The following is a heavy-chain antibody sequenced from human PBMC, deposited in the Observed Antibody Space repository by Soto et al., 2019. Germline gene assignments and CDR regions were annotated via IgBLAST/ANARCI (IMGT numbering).Heavy chain of an antibody. D-gene: IGHD2-2*01. CDR3: ARGRGCSTGCHNFDY. CDR1: GFTFISYW. V-gene: IGHV3-7*01. J-gene: IGHJ4*02. CDR2: IKQDGSEK. Sequence: EVQLVESGGGLVQPGGSLRLSCAASGFTFISYWMGWVGQAPGKGLEWVANIKQDGSEKYYVDSVKGRFTISRDNAKNSLYLQMNSLRAEDTAVYYCARGRGCSTGCHNFDYWGQGTLVTVSS.